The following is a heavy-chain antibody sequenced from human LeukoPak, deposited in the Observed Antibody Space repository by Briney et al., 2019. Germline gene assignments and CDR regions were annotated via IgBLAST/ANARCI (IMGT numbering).Heavy chain of an antibody. Sequence: SETLSLTCAVYGGSFSGYYWSWIRQPPGKGLEWIGEINHSGSTNYNPSLKSRVTISVDTSKNQFSLKLSSVTAADTAVYYCARGRRGYSASFDYWGQGTLVTVSS. CDR3: ARGRRGYSASFDY. V-gene: IGHV4-34*01. J-gene: IGHJ4*02. CDR1: GGSFSGYY. CDR2: INHSGST. D-gene: IGHD2-15*01.